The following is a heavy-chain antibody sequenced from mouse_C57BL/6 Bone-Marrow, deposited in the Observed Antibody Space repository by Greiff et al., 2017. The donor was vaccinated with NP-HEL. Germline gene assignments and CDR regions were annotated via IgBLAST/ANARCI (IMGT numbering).Heavy chain of an antibody. Sequence: EAQVVESGGGLVQPGGSLKLSCAASGFTFSDYYMYWVRQTPEKRLEWVAYISNGGGSTYYPDTVKGRFTISRDNAKNTLYLQMSRLKSEDTAMYYCARQLYYDYPTWFAYWGQGTLVTVSA. D-gene: IGHD2-4*01. CDR3: ARQLYYDYPTWFAY. CDR1: GFTFSDYY. V-gene: IGHV5-12*01. J-gene: IGHJ3*01. CDR2: ISNGGGST.